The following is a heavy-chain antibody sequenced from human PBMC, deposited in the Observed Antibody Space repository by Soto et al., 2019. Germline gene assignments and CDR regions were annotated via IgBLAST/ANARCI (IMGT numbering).Heavy chain of an antibody. CDR2: IYYNGDT. CDR3: ARENTAMGGYFDY. D-gene: IGHD5-18*01. J-gene: IGHJ4*02. CDR1: GACLTSGDYY. V-gene: IGHV4-30-4*01. Sequence: QVQMQESGPGLVRPSQTLSLSCAVSGACLTSGDYYWNWIRQSPGKGLEWIGYIYYNGDTYYNPSLKGRVTFSLDTSMNHFSLKMTSVTAADTAVYFCARENTAMGGYFDYWGPGSLVTVSS.